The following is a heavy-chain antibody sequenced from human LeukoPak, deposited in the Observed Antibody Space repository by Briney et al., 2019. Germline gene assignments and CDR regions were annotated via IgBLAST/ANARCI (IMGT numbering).Heavy chain of an antibody. J-gene: IGHJ1*01. Sequence: GGSLRLSCAASGFTFSSYGMHWVRQAPGKGLEWVAFIRYDGSNKYYADSVKGRFTISRDNSKSTLYLQMNSLRAEDTAVYYCAGLRYQLLYSNFQHWGQGTLVTVSS. D-gene: IGHD2-2*02. CDR1: GFTFSSYG. CDR2: IRYDGSNK. V-gene: IGHV3-30*02. CDR3: AGLRYQLLYSNFQH.